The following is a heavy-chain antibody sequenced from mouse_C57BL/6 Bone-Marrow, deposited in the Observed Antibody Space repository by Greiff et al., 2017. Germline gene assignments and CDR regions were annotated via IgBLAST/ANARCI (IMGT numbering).Heavy chain of an antibody. V-gene: IGHV1-74*01. J-gene: IGHJ3*01. D-gene: IGHD2-2*01. CDR2: IHPSDSDT. CDR1: GYTFTSYW. Sequence: VQLQQPGAELVKPGASVKVSCKASGYTFTSYWMHWVKQRPGQGLEWIGRIHPSDSDTNYNQKFKGKATLTVDKSSSTAYMQLSSLTSEVSAVYYCAIRGYGYDQDWFAYWGQGTLVTVSA. CDR3: AIRGYGYDQDWFAY.